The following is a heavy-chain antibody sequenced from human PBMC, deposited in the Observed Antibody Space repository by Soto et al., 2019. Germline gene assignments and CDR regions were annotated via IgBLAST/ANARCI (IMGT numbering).Heavy chain of an antibody. CDR3: ARATGTLRSRNCDY. CDR2: IYHTGST. D-gene: IGHD1-1*01. Sequence: SETLSLTCSVSGGSISTVGHYWTWICQPPGKGLEWIGSIYHTGSTYYSKSLRSRLTMSVDTSKSQFSLRLSSATAADTAVYYCARATGTLRSRNCDYWGQGSLVTVSS. V-gene: IGHV4-31*03. J-gene: IGHJ4*02. CDR1: GGSISTVGHY.